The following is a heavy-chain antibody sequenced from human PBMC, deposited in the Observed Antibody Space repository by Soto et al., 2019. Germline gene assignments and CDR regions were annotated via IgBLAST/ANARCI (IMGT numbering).Heavy chain of an antibody. Sequence: SETLSLTCTVSGGSISSYYLSWIRQPPGKGLEWIGYIYYSGSTNYNPSLKSRVTISVDTSKNQFSLKLSSVTAADTAVYYCARGKSSDLGDYYFDYWGQGTLVTVSS. V-gene: IGHV4-59*12. D-gene: IGHD3-16*01. J-gene: IGHJ4*02. CDR3: ARGKSSDLGDYYFDY. CDR2: IYYSGST. CDR1: GGSISSYY.